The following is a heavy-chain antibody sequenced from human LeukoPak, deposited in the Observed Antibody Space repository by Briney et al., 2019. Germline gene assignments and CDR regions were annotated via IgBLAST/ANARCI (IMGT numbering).Heavy chain of an antibody. CDR2: FDPEDGET. V-gene: IGHV1-24*01. Sequence: ASVKVSCKVSGYTLTELSMHWVRQAPGKGLEWMGGFDPEDGETIYAQKFQGRVTMTEDTSTDTAYMELRSLRSDDTAVYYCARDSGYGDYAPLDYWGQGTLVTVSS. J-gene: IGHJ4*02. CDR3: ARDSGYGDYAPLDY. D-gene: IGHD4-17*01. CDR1: GYTLTELS.